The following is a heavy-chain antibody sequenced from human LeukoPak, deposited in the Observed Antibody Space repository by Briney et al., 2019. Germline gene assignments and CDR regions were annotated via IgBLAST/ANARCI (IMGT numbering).Heavy chain of an antibody. Sequence: GRSLRLSCAVSGFPSRNSWMYWVRGAPGKGLGGVANIKKDGSGISYVDSVKGRFIISRDNARNSLYLQMNSLRVEDTAVYFGAGGNSMDVWGKGTAVTVSS. J-gene: IGHJ6*04. CDR2: IKKDGSGI. V-gene: IGHV3-7*03. D-gene: IGHD1/OR15-1a*01. CDR3: AGGNSMDV. CDR1: GFPSRNSW.